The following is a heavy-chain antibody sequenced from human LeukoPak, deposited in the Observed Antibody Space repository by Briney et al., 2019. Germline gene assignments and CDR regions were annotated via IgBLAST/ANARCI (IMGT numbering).Heavy chain of an antibody. CDR3: ARERQQQGEDY. CDR2: INPTSGGT. D-gene: IGHD3-16*01. CDR1: GYTFTDYF. V-gene: IGHV1-2*06. J-gene: IGHJ4*02. Sequence: GASVKVSCKASGYTFTDYFMHWVRQAPGQGLEWLGRINPTSGGTNYAQKFQGRVTMTRDTSLTTAYMESSSLRSDDTAVYYCARERQQQGEDYWGQGTLVTVSS.